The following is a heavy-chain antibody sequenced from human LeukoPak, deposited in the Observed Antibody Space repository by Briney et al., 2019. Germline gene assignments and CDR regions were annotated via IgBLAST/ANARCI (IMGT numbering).Heavy chain of an antibody. Sequence: SVKVSCKTSGYTFTNFAISWVRQAPGQGLEWMGGIIPIFGTANYAQKFQGRVTITADESTSTAYMELSSLRSEDTAVYYCARDDVEDGAFDIWGQGTMVTVSS. V-gene: IGHV1-69*13. D-gene: IGHD2-15*01. CDR1: GYTFTNFA. J-gene: IGHJ3*02. CDR3: ARDDVEDGAFDI. CDR2: IIPIFGTA.